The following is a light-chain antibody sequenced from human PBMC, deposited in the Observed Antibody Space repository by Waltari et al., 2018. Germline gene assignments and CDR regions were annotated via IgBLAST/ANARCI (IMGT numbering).Light chain of an antibody. V-gene: IGKV1-39*01. CDR3: QQSYSTSWT. Sequence: DIQMTQSPSSGSACVGDIVTITCRASQSISSYLNWYQQKPGKAPSLLIYAASSLQSGVPSRFSGSGSGTDFTLTISSLQPEDFATYYCQQSYSTSWTFGQGTKVEIK. J-gene: IGKJ1*01. CDR2: AAS. CDR1: QSISSY.